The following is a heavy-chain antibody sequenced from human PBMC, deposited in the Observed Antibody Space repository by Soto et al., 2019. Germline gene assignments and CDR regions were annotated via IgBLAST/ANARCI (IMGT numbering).Heavy chain of an antibody. D-gene: IGHD3-3*01. J-gene: IGHJ4*02. Sequence: PGGSLRLSCAASGFTFSSYGMHWVRQAPGKGLEWVAVIWYDGSNKYYADSVKGRFTISRDNSKNTLYLQMNSLRAEDTAVYYCARDRITIFGVVDYWGQGTLVTVSS. CDR2: IWYDGSNK. V-gene: IGHV3-33*01. CDR3: ARDRITIFGVVDY. CDR1: GFTFSSYG.